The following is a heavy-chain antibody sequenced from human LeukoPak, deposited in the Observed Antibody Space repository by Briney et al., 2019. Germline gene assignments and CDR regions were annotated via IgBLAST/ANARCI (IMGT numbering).Heavy chain of an antibody. CDR1: GFTFSSYA. D-gene: IGHD5-12*01. CDR2: ISSNGGST. J-gene: IGHJ6*03. Sequence: GGSLRLSCAASGFTFSSYAMHWVRQAPGKGLEYVSAISSNGGSTYYANSVKGRFTISRDNPKNTLYLQMGSLRAEDMAVYYCARDALVATAYYYYYYMDVWGKGTTVTVSS. V-gene: IGHV3-64*01. CDR3: ARDALVATAYYYYYYMDV.